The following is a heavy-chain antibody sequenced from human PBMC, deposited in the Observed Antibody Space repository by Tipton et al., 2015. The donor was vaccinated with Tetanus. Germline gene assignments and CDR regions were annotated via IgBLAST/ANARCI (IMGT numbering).Heavy chain of an antibody. CDR1: GALLSTGGYP. CDR3: ARAGMVTDDRSKFDS. CDR2: IYHTGST. D-gene: IGHD2-21*02. V-gene: IGHV4-30-2*01. Sequence: TLSLTCAVSGALLSTGGYPWGWIRQPPGQGLEWIGYIYHTGSTYYNPSVRSRVSISTVGSKNHVTLRLTSVTAADTAVYYCARAGMVTDDRSKFDSWGQGSLVSVSS. J-gene: IGHJ4*02.